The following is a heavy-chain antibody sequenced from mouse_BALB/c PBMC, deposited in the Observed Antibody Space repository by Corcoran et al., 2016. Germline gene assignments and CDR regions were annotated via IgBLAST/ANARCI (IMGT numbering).Heavy chain of an antibody. V-gene: IGHV1-26*01. D-gene: IGHD1-1*01. J-gene: IGHJ2*01. CDR3: ARYYGSSYDY. Sequence: EVQLQQSGPELVKPGASVKISCKASGYSFTGYYMHWVKQSHVKSLEWIGRINPYNGATSYNQNFKDKASLTGDKSSSTAYMELHSLTSEDSAVYYCARYYGSSYDYWGHGTTLTVSS. CDR2: INPYNGAT. CDR1: GYSFTGYY.